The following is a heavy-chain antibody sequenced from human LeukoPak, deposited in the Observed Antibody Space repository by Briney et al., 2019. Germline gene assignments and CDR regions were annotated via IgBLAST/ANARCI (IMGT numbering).Heavy chain of an antibody. CDR2: IYYSGST. CDR3: ARGRFTTFDY. Sequence: SETLSLTCTVSGGSISSSSYYWSWIRQPPGKGLEWIGYIYYSGSTNYNPSPKSRVTISVDTSKNQFSLKLSSVTAADTAVYYCARGRFTTFDYWGQGTLVTVSS. D-gene: IGHD3-3*01. J-gene: IGHJ4*02. CDR1: GGSISSSSYY. V-gene: IGHV4-61*01.